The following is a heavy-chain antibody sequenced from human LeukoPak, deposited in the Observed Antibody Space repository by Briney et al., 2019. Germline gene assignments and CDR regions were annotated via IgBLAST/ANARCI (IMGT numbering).Heavy chain of an antibody. D-gene: IGHD3-22*01. CDR3: AREYYYDSSGFFDY. V-gene: IGHV1-18*01. CDR2: ISAYNGNT. CDR1: GYTFTSYG. Sequence: ASVKVSCKASGYTFTSYGISWVRQAPGQGLEWMGWISAYNGNTNYAQKLQGRVTMTTDTSTSTAYMELRSLRSDDTAVYYCAREYYYDSSGFFDYWGQGTLVTVSS. J-gene: IGHJ4*02.